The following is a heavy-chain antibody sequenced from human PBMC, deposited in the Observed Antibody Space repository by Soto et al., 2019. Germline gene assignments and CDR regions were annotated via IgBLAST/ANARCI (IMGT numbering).Heavy chain of an antibody. Sequence: PGESLKISCKGSGHSFTSYWISWVRQMPGKGLEWMGRIDPSDSYTNYSPSFQGHVTISADKSINTAYLQWSSLKASDTAMYYCAKGWSGYYNGMDVWGQGTTVTVS. V-gene: IGHV5-10-1*01. D-gene: IGHD3-3*01. J-gene: IGHJ6*02. CDR2: IDPSDSYT. CDR3: AKGWSGYYNGMDV. CDR1: GHSFTSYW.